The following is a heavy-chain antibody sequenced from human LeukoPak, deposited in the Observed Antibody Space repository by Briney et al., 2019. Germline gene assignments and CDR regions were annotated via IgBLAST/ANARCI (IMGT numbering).Heavy chain of an antibody. CDR2: IYSGGST. CDR1: GFTVSSNY. V-gene: IGHV3-53*01. D-gene: IGHD3-10*01. J-gene: IGHJ3*02. CDR3: ARDSGRFDVFDI. Sequence: GGSLRLSCAASGFTVSSNYMSWVRQAPGKGLECVSVIYSGGSTYYADSVKGRFTISRDSSKNTLYLQMNSLRAEDTAVYYCARDSGRFDVFDIWGQGTMVTVSS.